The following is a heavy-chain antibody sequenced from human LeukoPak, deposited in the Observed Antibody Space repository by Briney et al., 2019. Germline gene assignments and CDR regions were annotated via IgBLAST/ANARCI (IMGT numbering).Heavy chain of an antibody. V-gene: IGHV3-21*01. CDR3: ARDQSPPLRIAAVYFDY. D-gene: IGHD6-13*01. CDR2: ISSSSSYI. CDR1: GFTFSSYS. J-gene: IGHJ4*02. Sequence: GGSLRLSCAASGFTFSSYSMNWVRQAPGKGLEWVSSISSSSSYIYYADSVKGRFTISRDNAKNSLYLQMNSLRAEDTAVYYCARDQSPPLRIAAVYFDYWGQGTLVTVSS.